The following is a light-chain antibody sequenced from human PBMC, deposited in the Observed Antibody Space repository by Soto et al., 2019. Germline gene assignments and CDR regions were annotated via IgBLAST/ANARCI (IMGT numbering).Light chain of an antibody. CDR2: GAS. V-gene: IGKV3-15*01. J-gene: IGKJ1*01. CDR1: ESISKN. Sequence: EIVMTQSPATLPVSPGESAPLSCKARESISKNRAWNQQKPGQAPRPLVYGASTRASGVAARFSGGGSGTDFTLTISSLQSEDFAIYHCQQYHNWPPAWTFGQGTKVEIK. CDR3: QQYHNWPPAWT.